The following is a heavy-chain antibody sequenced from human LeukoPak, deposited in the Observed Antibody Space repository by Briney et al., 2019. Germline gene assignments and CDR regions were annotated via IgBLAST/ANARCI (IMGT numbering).Heavy chain of an antibody. Sequence: SETLSLTCAVYGGSFSGYYWSWIRQPPGKGLEWIGEINHSGSTNYNPSLKSRVTISVDTSKNQFSLKLSSVTAADTAVYYCARRPLYSSSWYRNNWFDPWGQGTLVAVSS. CDR3: ARRPLYSSSWYRNNWFDP. D-gene: IGHD6-13*01. CDR1: GGSFSGYY. CDR2: INHSGST. J-gene: IGHJ5*02. V-gene: IGHV4-34*01.